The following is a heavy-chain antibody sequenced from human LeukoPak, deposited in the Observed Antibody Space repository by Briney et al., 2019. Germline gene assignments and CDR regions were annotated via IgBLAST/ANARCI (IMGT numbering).Heavy chain of an antibody. CDR1: GFTFSNYG. D-gene: IGHD2/OR15-2a*01. Sequence: PGGSLRLSCAVSGFTFSNYGVSWVRQAPGKGLEWVSVISSSGDSTYYADSVKGRFTISRDNSKNTLYLQMNGLRAEDTAIYYCAKDDGNNAKLLLDYWGQGTLVTVSS. CDR2: ISSSGDST. J-gene: IGHJ4*02. CDR3: AKDDGNNAKLLLDY. V-gene: IGHV3-23*01.